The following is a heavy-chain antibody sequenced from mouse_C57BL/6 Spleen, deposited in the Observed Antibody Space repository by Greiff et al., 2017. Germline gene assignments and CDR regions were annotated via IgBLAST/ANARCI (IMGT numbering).Heavy chain of an antibody. V-gene: IGHV5-17*01. D-gene: IGHD2-4*01. CDR1: GFTFSDYG. CDR2: ISSGSSTI. Sequence: EVQLVESGGGLVKPGGSLKLSCAASGFTFSDYGMHWVRQAPEKGLEWVAYISSGSSTIYYADTVKGRFTISRDNAKNTLFLQMTSLRSEDTAMYYCASGGIYYDYVGFAYWGQGTLVTVSA. J-gene: IGHJ3*01. CDR3: ASGGIYYDYVGFAY.